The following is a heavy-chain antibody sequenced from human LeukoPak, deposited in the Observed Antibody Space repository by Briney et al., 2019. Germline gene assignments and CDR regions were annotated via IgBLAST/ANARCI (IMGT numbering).Heavy chain of an antibody. V-gene: IGHV4-34*01. CDR2: INHSGST. Sequence: PSETLSLTCTVSGGSISSYYWSWIRQPPGKGLEWIGEINHSGSTNYNPSLKSRVTISVDTSKNQFSLKLSSVTAADTAVYYCARGEPGARYNWFDPWGQGTLVTVSS. CDR3: ARGEPGARYNWFDP. J-gene: IGHJ5*02. D-gene: IGHD1-14*01. CDR1: GGSISSYY.